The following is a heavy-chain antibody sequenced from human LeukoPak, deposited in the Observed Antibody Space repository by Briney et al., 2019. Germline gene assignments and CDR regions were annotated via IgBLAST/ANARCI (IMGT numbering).Heavy chain of an antibody. D-gene: IGHD3-22*01. CDR2: ISAYNGNT. Sequence: GASVKVSCKASGYTFTGYYMHWVRQAPGQGLEWMGWISAYNGNTNYAQKLQGRVTMTTDTSTSTAYMELRSLRSDDTAVYYCARVGGVGYSSGWYEGLRYYYDSSGYYYFDYWGQGTLVTVSS. CDR3: ARVGGVGYSSGWYEGLRYYYDSSGYYYFDY. CDR1: GYTFTGYY. V-gene: IGHV1-18*04. J-gene: IGHJ4*02.